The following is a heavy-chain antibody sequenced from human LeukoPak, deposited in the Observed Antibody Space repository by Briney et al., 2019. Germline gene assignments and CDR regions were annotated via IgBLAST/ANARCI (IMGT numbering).Heavy chain of an antibody. CDR1: GYTFTNYG. CDR3: ARAGVAVAGDNWFDP. J-gene: IGHJ5*02. D-gene: IGHD6-19*01. Sequence: ASVKVSCKASGYTFTNYGITWVRQAPGQGLEWMGRISAYNGNRNYAQNLQGRATMTTDTSTSTAYMELRSLRSDDTAVYYCARAGVAVAGDNWFDPWGQGTLVTVSS. V-gene: IGHV1-18*01. CDR2: ISAYNGNR.